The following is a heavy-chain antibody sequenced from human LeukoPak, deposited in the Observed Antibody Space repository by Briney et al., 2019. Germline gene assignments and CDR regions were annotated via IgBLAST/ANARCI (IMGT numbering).Heavy chain of an antibody. CDR2: INPNSGGT. CDR3: ALYYDILTGYYT. J-gene: IGHJ5*02. V-gene: IGHV1-2*02. CDR1: GYTFTGYY. Sequence: ASVKVSCKASGYTFTGYYMHWVRQAPGQGLEWMGWINPNSGGTNYAQKFQGRVTMTRDTSISTAYMELSRLRSDDTAVYYCALYYDILTGYYTWGQGTVVTVSS. D-gene: IGHD3-9*01.